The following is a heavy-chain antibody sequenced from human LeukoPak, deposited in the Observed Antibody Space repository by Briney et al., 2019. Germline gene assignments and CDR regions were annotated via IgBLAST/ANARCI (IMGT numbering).Heavy chain of an antibody. CDR2: IRGKIYGGTP. CDR1: GFTFGDYA. Sequence: GESLRLSCIASGFTFGDYAMTWVRQGPGEGRGWVGFIRGKIYGGTPEYAASVKGRFTISRDDSKGIAYLQMNSLKTEDTAVYYCTRDQTPYYWGQGTLVTVSS. CDR3: TRDQTPYY. J-gene: IGHJ4*02. V-gene: IGHV3-49*04.